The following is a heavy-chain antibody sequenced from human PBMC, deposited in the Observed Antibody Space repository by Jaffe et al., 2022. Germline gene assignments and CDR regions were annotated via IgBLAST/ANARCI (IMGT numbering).Heavy chain of an antibody. CDR1: GYTFTSYY. D-gene: IGHD4-17*01. CDR3: ARGARLRSPPLYYYYYMDV. Sequence: QVQLVQSGAEVKKPGASVKVSCKASGYTFTSYYMHWVRQAPGQGLEWMGIINPSGGSTSYAQKFQGRVTMTRDTSTSTVYMELSSLRSEDTAVYYCARGARLRSPPLYYYYYMDVWGKGTTVTVSS. CDR2: INPSGGST. J-gene: IGHJ6*03. V-gene: IGHV1-46*03.